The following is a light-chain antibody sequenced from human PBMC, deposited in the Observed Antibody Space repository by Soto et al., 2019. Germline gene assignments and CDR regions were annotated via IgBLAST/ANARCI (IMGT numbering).Light chain of an antibody. Sequence: EIVMTQSPATRSVSPGERATLSCRASQSLSFNLAWYQQKPGQAPRLLIYGAFNRATGIPDRFSGSGSGTDFTLTISRLEPEDFAVYYCQQYYSSPPITFGQGTRLEIK. CDR3: QQYYSSPPIT. CDR2: GAF. CDR1: QSLSFN. V-gene: IGKV3-20*01. J-gene: IGKJ5*01.